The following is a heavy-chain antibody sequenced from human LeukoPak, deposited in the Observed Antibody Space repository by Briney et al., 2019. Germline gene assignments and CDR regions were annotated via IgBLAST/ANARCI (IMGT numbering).Heavy chain of an antibody. J-gene: IGHJ3*01. CDR3: ARDRRRDLLHAFDL. V-gene: IGHV4-4*07. D-gene: IGHD1-26*01. CDR2: IDSTGST. CDR1: GGSISSSY. Sequence: SETLSLTCTVSGGSISSSYWSWIRQPAGSGLEWFGRIDSTGSTDYNPSLKSRVTISVDTSYNQFSLKLSSVTPADTAVYYCARDRRRDLLHAFDLWGQGTMVTVS.